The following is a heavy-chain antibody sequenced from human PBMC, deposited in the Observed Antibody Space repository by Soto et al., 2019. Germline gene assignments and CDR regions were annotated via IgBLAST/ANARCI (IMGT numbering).Heavy chain of an antibody. CDR2: ISAYNGYT. V-gene: IGHV1-18*04. CDR3: AREDSSGWYNTDY. Sequence: ASVKVSCKASGYTFTSYGISWVRQAPGQGLEWMGWISAYNGYTDYAQKLQGRVTMTTDTSTSTAYMELRSLTSDDTAVYYCAREDSSGWYNTDYWGQGTLVTVSS. J-gene: IGHJ4*02. D-gene: IGHD6-19*01. CDR1: GYTFTSYG.